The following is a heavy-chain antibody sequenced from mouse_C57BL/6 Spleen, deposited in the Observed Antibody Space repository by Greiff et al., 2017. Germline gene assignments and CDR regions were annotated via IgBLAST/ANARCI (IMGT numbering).Heavy chain of an antibody. D-gene: IGHD1-1*01. CDR2: IHPNSGST. CDR1: GYTFTSYW. V-gene: IGHV1-64*01. CDR3: ARSYYGTRDFDY. J-gene: IGHJ2*01. Sequence: QVQLKQPGAELVKPGASVKLSCKASGYTFTSYWMHWVKQRPGQGLEWIGMIHPNSGSTNYNEKFKSKATLTVDKSSSTAYMQLSSLTSEDSAVXYCARSYYGTRDFDYWGQGTTRTVSS.